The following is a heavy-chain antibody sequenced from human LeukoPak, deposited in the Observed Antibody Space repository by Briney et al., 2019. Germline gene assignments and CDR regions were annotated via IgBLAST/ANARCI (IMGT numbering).Heavy chain of an antibody. J-gene: IGHJ5*02. CDR3: AKDRSGLAFDP. D-gene: IGHD1-14*01. V-gene: IGHV3-21*04. Sequence: PGGSLRLSCAASGFPFSGYSMNWVRQAPGKGLEGVSSISRSSSYIYYGDSVKGRFTISRDNAKNSLYLQMNSLRAEDTAVYYCAKDRSGLAFDPWGQGTLVTVSS. CDR1: GFPFSGYS. CDR2: ISRSSSYI.